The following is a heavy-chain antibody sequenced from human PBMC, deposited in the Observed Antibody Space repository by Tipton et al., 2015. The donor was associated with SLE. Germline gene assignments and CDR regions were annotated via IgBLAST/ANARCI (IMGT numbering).Heavy chain of an antibody. CDR1: GGSFSGYY. CDR2: INHSGST. J-gene: IGHJ3*02. CDR3: TRVRVPPAPGWEAFDT. D-gene: IGHD1-26*01. V-gene: IGHV4-34*01. Sequence: TLSLTCAVYGGSFSGYYWSWIRQPPGKGLEWIGEINHSGSTNYNPSLKSRVTISVDTSKNHFSLNLTSVTAADTGMYYCTRVRVPPAPGWEAFDTWGQGTLVTVSS.